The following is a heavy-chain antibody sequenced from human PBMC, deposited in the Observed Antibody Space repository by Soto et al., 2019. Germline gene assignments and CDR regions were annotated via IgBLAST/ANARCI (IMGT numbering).Heavy chain of an antibody. J-gene: IGHJ4*02. CDR1: GFSLSTSGVG. Sequence: QITLKESGPTLVKPTQTLTLTCSFSGFSLSTSGVGVGWIRQAPGKAPECLALIYWDNDTRYSPSLKSRLTIIKDTSTNQVVLKMTNMDPVDTSTYYCAHRLCDSSCYWDVGYFDSWGQGTLVTVSS. V-gene: IGHV2-5*02. D-gene: IGHD3-22*01. CDR3: AHRLCDSSCYWDVGYFDS. CDR2: IYWDNDT.